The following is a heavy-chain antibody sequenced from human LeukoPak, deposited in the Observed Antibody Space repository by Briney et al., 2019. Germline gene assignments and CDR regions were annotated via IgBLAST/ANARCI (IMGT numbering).Heavy chain of an antibody. Sequence: SETLSLTCTVSGGSISSSNYYWGWIRQPPGKGLEWIGSIYYSGSTSYNPSLKGRVTISVDTSSNQFSLKLRSVTAADTAVYFCARQSGPYSSSWFDYWGQGTLVTVSS. J-gene: IGHJ4*02. CDR1: GGSISSSNYY. CDR3: ARQSGPYSSSWFDY. D-gene: IGHD6-13*01. CDR2: IYYSGST. V-gene: IGHV4-39*01.